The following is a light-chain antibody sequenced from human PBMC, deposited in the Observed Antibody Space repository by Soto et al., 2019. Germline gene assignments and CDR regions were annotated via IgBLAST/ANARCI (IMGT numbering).Light chain of an antibody. V-gene: IGKV3-11*01. CDR3: QQRSDFWT. CDR2: DAS. CDR1: QSVSSY. J-gene: IGKJ1*01. Sequence: EIVLTQSPATLSLSPGERATLSCRASQSVSSYLAWYQQKPGQAPRPVIYDASKRATGIPARFSGSGSGTDFTLPISRLEPEDFAVYYCQQRSDFWTFGQGTKVDIK.